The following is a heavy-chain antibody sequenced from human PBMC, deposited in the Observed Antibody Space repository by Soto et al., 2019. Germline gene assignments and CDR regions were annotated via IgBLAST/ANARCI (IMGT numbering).Heavy chain of an antibody. CDR3: ARSSGWNSGRIIEGANWFDP. Sequence: QVQLVQSGAEVKRPGASVKVSCKAPGDTFTSYYLNWVRQAPGQGLEWMGVIHPHGGSTKYAQKVQGRIPKARDTCRSTVYKELSSPRSDDTAIYYCARSSGWNSGRIIEGANWFDPWGQGTLVTVSS. CDR2: IHPHGGST. J-gene: IGHJ5*02. V-gene: IGHV1-46*01. CDR1: GDTFTSYY. D-gene: IGHD1-1*01.